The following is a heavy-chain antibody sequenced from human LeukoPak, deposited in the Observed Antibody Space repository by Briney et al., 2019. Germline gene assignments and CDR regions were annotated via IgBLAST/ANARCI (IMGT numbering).Heavy chain of an antibody. V-gene: IGHV4-34*01. J-gene: IGHJ5*02. CDR2: INHSGST. D-gene: IGHD5-18*01. CDR1: GGSFSGYY. Sequence: PSETLSLTCAVSGGSFSGYYLSWIRQPPGKGLEWIGEINHSGSTNYNASLKSRVTISVDTSKNQFSLKLSSVAAADTAVYYCARGSRYGWNQDGWFDPWGQGTLVTVS. CDR3: ARGSRYGWNQDGWFDP.